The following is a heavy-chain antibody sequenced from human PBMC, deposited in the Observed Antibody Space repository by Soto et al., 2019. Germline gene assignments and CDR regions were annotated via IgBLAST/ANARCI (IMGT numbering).Heavy chain of an antibody. CDR3: AKGFRSLEWYSLAPFDY. J-gene: IGHJ4*02. Sequence: GGSLRLSCVASGFTFDTYALNWVRQAPGKGLEWVSAVGSSGSTYYADSVKGRFTISRDTPKKTLYLQMNSLRVEDTAKYYCAKGFRSLEWYSLAPFDYWGQGALVTVSS. CDR1: GFTFDTYA. D-gene: IGHD3-3*01. CDR2: VGSSGST. V-gene: IGHV3-23*01.